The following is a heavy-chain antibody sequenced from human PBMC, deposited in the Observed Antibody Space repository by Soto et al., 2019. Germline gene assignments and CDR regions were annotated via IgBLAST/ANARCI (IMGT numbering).Heavy chain of an antibody. J-gene: IGHJ4*02. D-gene: IGHD4-17*01. CDR1: GGTFISYA. CDR3: ARDHSYYGGNAFDY. V-gene: IGHV1-69*13. Sequence: ASVKVSCKASGGTFISYAISWVRQAPGQGLEWMGGIIPIFGTANYAQKFQGRVTITADESTSTAYMELSSLRSEDTAVYYCARDHSYYGGNAFDYWGQGTLVTVSS. CDR2: IIPIFGTA.